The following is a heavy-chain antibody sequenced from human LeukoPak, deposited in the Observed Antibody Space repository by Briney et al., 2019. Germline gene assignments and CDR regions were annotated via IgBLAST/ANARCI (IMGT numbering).Heavy chain of an antibody. CDR3: ARLPGRVGATHFDY. CDR1: GGSFSGYY. D-gene: IGHD1-26*01. Sequence: PSETLSLTCAVYGGSFSGYYWSWIRQPPGKGLEWIGEINHSGSTNYNPSLKSRVTISVDTSKNQFSLKLSSVTAADTAVYYCARLPGRVGATHFDYWGQGTLVTVSS. V-gene: IGHV4-34*01. CDR2: INHSGST. J-gene: IGHJ4*02.